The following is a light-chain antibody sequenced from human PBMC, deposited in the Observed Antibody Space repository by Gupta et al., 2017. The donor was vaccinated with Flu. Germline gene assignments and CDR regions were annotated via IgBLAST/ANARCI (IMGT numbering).Light chain of an antibody. CDR1: QSVSSN. CDR2: AAP. Sequence: EIVMTQSPATLSVSPGESATLSCTASQSVSSNLAWYQQKPGQAPRLLIYAAPTRATGIPARFSGSGSGTEFTLTISSLQSEDFAVYYCQQYNNWPRTFGQGTKVEIK. J-gene: IGKJ1*01. V-gene: IGKV3-15*01. CDR3: QQYNNWPRT.